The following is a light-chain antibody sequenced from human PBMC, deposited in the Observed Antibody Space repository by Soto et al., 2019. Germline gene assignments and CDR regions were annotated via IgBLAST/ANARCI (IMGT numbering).Light chain of an antibody. Sequence: EIVLTQSPGTLSLFRGERATLSCRASQSVSSSYLAWYQQKPGQAPRLLIYGASGRATGIPDRFSGSGSGTDFTLTISRLEPEDFAVYYCQQYGSSPMYTFGQGTKLEIK. V-gene: IGKV3-20*01. CDR2: GAS. J-gene: IGKJ2*01. CDR3: QQYGSSPMYT. CDR1: QSVSSSY.